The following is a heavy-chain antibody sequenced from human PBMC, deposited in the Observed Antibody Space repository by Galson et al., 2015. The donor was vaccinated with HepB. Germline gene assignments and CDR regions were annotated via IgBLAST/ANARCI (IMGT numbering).Heavy chain of an antibody. J-gene: IGHJ4*02. V-gene: IGHV3-21*01. Sequence: SLRLSCAASGFTFSTYSMNWVRQAPGGGLEWVSSIYNSTTYYAESLKGRFTISRDNAKNSLYLQMNSLRAEDTAVYYCARGSYGQFDYWGQGTLVTVSS. CDR3: ARGSYGQFDY. CDR1: GFTFSTYS. CDR2: IYNSTTY. D-gene: IGHD1-26*01.